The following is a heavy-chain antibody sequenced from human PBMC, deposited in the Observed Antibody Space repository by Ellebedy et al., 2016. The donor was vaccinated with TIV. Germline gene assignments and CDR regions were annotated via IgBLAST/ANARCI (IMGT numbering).Heavy chain of an antibody. V-gene: IGHV3-23*01. CDR2: ISGGCDRT. J-gene: IGHJ5*02. D-gene: IGHD6-6*01. CDR3: ARLARFSSSSKWFDP. CDR1: GFTFISYS. Sequence: GGSLRLSXAASGFTFISYSMSWVRQAPGKGLEWVSSISGGCDRTYYAESVKGRFTISRDNSKNTLFLQMNSLRVEDTAAYYCARLARFSSSSKWFDPWGQGTLVTVSS.